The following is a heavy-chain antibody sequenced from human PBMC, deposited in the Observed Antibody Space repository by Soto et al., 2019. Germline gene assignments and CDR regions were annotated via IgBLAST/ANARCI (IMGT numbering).Heavy chain of an antibody. CDR2: ISSSSSYM. CDR1: GFTFSTYS. Sequence: EVQLVESGGGLVKPGGSLRLSCAASGFTFSTYSMNWVRQAPGKGLEWVSFISSSSSYMNYADSVKGRFTISRDNAKNSLYLHMNRLRAEDTAVYYCARDHYGSGNYYFDYWGQGTLVTVSS. V-gene: IGHV3-21*01. CDR3: ARDHYGSGNYYFDY. J-gene: IGHJ4*02. D-gene: IGHD3-10*01.